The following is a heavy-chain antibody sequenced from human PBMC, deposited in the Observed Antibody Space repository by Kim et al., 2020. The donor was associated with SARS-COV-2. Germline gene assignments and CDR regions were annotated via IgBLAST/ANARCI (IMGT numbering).Heavy chain of an antibody. V-gene: IGHV3-7*03. J-gene: IGHJ4*02. CDR2: IKQDGNEN. CDR1: GFTFSNFW. Sequence: GGSLRLSCAASGFTFSNFWMNWVRQAPGKGLEWVASIKQDGNENYYVDSVKGRFTISRDNARNSLYLQMNSLRAEDTAVYHCASSTWTEVWLADWGQGTL. D-gene: IGHD3-16*01. CDR3: ASSTWTEVWLAD.